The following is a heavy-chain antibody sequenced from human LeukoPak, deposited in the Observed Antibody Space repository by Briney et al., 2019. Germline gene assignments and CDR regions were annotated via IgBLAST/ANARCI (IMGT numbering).Heavy chain of an antibody. J-gene: IGHJ4*02. CDR3: ARFLIPWARGAAVTPAFDY. CDR1: GGSFSGYY. D-gene: IGHD6-19*01. CDR2: INHSGST. Sequence: SETLSLTCAVYGGSFSGYYWSWIRQPPGKGLEWIGEINHSGSTNYNPSLKSRVTISVDTSKNQFSLKLSSVTAADTAVYCCARFLIPWARGAAVTPAFDYWGQGTLVTVSS. V-gene: IGHV4-34*01.